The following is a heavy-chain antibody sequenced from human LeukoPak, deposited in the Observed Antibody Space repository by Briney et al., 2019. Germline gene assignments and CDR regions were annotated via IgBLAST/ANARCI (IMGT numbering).Heavy chain of an antibody. Sequence: PGRSLRLSCAASGFTFSSYGMHWVRQAPGKGLEWVAVISYDGSNKYYADSVKGRFTISRDNSKNTLYLQMNSLRAEDTAVYYCAGLGGLSFFDYWGQGTLVTVSS. D-gene: IGHD3-16*02. CDR2: ISYDGSNK. J-gene: IGHJ4*02. V-gene: IGHV3-30*03. CDR3: AGLGGLSFFDY. CDR1: GFTFSSYG.